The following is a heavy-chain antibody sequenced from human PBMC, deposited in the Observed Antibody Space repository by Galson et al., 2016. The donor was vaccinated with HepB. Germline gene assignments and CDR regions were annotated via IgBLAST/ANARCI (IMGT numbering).Heavy chain of an antibody. CDR3: TSDRGRLYLFDY. V-gene: IGHV3-49*03. Sequence: SLRLSCAASGFIFGDYAVIWFRQAPGKGLEWVGFFRNREYGGTPEYAASVKGRFTMSIDDSKSTAYLQMNSLKTEDTAVYYCTSDRGRLYLFDYWGQGTLVTVSS. CDR2: FRNREYGGTP. CDR1: GFIFGDYA. D-gene: IGHD2-8*01. J-gene: IGHJ4*02.